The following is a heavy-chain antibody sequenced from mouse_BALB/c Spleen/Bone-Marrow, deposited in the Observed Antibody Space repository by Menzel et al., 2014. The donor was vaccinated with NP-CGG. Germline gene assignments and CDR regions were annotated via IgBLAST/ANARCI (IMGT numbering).Heavy chain of an antibody. D-gene: IGHD2-14*01. Sequence: VQLQQSGAELVRPETSVKVSCKASGYAFTNYLIEWVKQRPGQGLEWIGVINPGSGGTNYNEKFKGKATLTADKSSSTAYMQLSSLTSDDSAVYFCARGDYRSYYFDYWGQGTTLTVSS. CDR2: INPGSGGT. CDR3: ARGDYRSYYFDY. V-gene: IGHV1-54*01. CDR1: GYAFTNYL. J-gene: IGHJ2*01.